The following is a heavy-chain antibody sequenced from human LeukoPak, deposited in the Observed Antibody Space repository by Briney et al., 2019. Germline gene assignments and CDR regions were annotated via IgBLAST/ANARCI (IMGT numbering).Heavy chain of an antibody. CDR3: ARGSHYYYGMDV. J-gene: IGHJ6*02. CDR2: IYPSDSET. Sequence: GESLKISCKGSGYSFTNYWIGWVRQMPGKGLEWMGIIYPSDSETRYSPSFQGQVTISADRSINPAYLQWNSLKASDTAMYYCARGSHYYYGMDVWGQGTTVTVSS. CDR1: GYSFTNYW. V-gene: IGHV5-51*01.